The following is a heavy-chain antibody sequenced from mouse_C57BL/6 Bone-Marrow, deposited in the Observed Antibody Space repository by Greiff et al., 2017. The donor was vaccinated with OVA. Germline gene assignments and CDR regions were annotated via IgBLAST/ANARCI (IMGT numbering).Heavy chain of an antibody. V-gene: IGHV5-6*01. CDR2: ISSGGSYT. Sequence: EVKLVESGGDLVKPGGSLKLSCAASGFTFSSYGMSWVRQTPDKRLEWVATISSGGSYTYYPDSVKGRFTISRDNAKNTLYLQMSSLKSEDTAMYYCARQGYYYGSSPWFAYWGQGTLVTVSA. CDR1: GFTFSSYG. J-gene: IGHJ3*01. D-gene: IGHD1-1*01. CDR3: ARQGYYYGSSPWFAY.